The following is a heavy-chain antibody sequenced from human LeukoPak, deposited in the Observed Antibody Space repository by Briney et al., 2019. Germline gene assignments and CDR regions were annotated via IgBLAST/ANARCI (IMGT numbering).Heavy chain of an antibody. CDR2: INPNSGGT. Sequence: GAAVKVSCKASGYTFTGYYMHWVRQAPGQGRQWMGLINPNSGGTNYAQKFQGRVTMTRDTSISTAYMELSRLRSDDTAVYYCARVGGSGWGNDAFDIWGQGTMVTVSS. J-gene: IGHJ3*02. D-gene: IGHD6-19*01. CDR3: ARVGGSGWGNDAFDI. CDR1: GYTFTGYY. V-gene: IGHV1-2*02.